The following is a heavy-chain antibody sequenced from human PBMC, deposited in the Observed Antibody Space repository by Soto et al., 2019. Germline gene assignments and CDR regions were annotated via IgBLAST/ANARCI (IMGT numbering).Heavy chain of an antibody. J-gene: IGHJ4*01. Sequence: QLQLQESGPGLVKPSETLSLTCTVSGDSISSSDNYWGWIRQPPGKGLEWIVSLYYSGNTYYNPSLRSQVTISVDTSNNQFSLRLNSVTASDTAVYYCARHRHWSYVLWGQEPWSPSPQ. CDR3: ARHRHWSYVL. D-gene: IGHD2-8*02. V-gene: IGHV4-39*01. CDR1: GDSISSSDNY. CDR2: LYYSGNT.